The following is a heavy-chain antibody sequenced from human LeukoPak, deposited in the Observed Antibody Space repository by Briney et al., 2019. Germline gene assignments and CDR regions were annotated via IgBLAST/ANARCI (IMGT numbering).Heavy chain of an antibody. V-gene: IGHV1-46*01. J-gene: IGHJ6*02. CDR1: GYTFTSYY. CDR3: ARALGITGTTQTYYYYGMDV. Sequence: ASVRVSCKASGYTFTSYYMHWVRQAPGQGLEWMGVINPSGGSTSYAQKFQGRVTMTRDTSTSTVYIELSSLRSEDTAVYYCARALGITGTTQTYYYYGMDVWGQGTTVTVSS. D-gene: IGHD1-7*01. CDR2: INPSGGST.